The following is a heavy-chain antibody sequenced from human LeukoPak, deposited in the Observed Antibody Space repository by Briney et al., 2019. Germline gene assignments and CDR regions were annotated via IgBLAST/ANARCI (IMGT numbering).Heavy chain of an antibody. CDR1: GFTFSSYA. D-gene: IGHD4-17*01. CDR2: ISYDGSKK. J-gene: IGHJ4*02. Sequence: GGSLRLSCAASGFTFSSYAMHWVRQAPGKGLEWVAVISYDGSKKYYADSVKGRFTISRDNSKNTLYLQMNSLRAEDTAVYYCARGATVTKYFDYWGQGTLVTVSS. CDR3: ARGATVTKYFDY. V-gene: IGHV3-30*03.